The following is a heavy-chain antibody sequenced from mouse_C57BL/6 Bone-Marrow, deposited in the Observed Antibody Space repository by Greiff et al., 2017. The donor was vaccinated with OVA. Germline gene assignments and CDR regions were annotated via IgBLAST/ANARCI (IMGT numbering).Heavy chain of an antibody. J-gene: IGHJ3*01. V-gene: IGHV14-4*01. Sequence: VQLKESGAELVRPGASVKLSCTASGFNIKDDYMHWVKQRPEQGLEWIGWIDPANGDTEYASKFQGKATITADTSSNTAYLQLSSLTSEDTAVYYCTTTLPWFAYWGQGTLVTVSA. CDR1: GFNIKDDY. CDR3: TTTLPWFAY. CDR2: IDPANGDT.